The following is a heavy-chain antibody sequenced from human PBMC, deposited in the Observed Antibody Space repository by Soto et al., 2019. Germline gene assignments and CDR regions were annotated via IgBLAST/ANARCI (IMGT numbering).Heavy chain of an antibody. CDR1: GFTFINYA. J-gene: IGHJ4*02. D-gene: IGHD6-19*01. CDR3: AKDYGSSRYFFDY. V-gene: IGHV3-23*01. Sequence: GGSLRLSCAASGFTFINYAMTWVRQAPGEGLEWVSTISGNGANTHYADSVKGRFSISRDNSKNTLYIQMNSLRADDTAVYYCAKDYGSSRYFFDYWGQGALVTVSS. CDR2: ISGNGANT.